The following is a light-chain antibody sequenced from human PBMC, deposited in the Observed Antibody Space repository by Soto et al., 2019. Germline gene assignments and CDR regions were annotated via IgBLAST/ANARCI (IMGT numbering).Light chain of an antibody. V-gene: IGLV1-40*01. Sequence: QLVLTQAPSVSGAPGQRVAISCTGSSSNIGAGYDVHWYQHLPGTAPRLLIYGNNNRPSGVPDRFSGSKSGSSASLAITGLQAEDEADYFCQSFDISLSAVVFGGGTQLTVL. J-gene: IGLJ2*01. CDR2: GNN. CDR3: QSFDISLSAVV. CDR1: SSNIGAGYD.